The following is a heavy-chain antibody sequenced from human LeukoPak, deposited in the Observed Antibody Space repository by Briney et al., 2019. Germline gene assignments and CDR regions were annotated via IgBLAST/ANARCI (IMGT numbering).Heavy chain of an antibody. Sequence: SETLSLTCTVSGGSISSYYWSWIRQPPGKGLEWIGYIYYSGSTNYNPSLKSRVTISVDTSKNQFSLKLSSVTAADTAVYYCARDDKRSGNAFDIWGQGTMVTVSS. CDR2: IYYSGST. CDR3: ARDDKRSGNAFDI. CDR1: GGSISSYY. D-gene: IGHD6-13*01. J-gene: IGHJ3*02. V-gene: IGHV4-59*01.